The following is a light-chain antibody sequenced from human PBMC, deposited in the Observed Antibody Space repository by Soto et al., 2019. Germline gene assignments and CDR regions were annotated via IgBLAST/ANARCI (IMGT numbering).Light chain of an antibody. CDR1: QSVSSSY. Sequence: EIVLTQSPGTLSLSPGERATLSCRASQSVSSSYLAWYQQKPGQAPRLLIYGASSRATGIPDRFSGSGSVTDFTLTISRLEPEDFAVYYCQQDGSSPTFGGGTKVEIK. V-gene: IGKV3-20*01. J-gene: IGKJ4*01. CDR2: GAS. CDR3: QQDGSSPT.